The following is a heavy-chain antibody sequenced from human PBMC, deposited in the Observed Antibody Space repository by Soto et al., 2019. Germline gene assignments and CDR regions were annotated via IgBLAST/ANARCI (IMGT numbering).Heavy chain of an antibody. D-gene: IGHD2-21*02. CDR3: ASGPTCCGGDCYRNLYYYGMDV. CDR1: GGTFSSYA. Sequence: QVQLVQSGAEVKKPGSSVKVSCKASGGTFSSYAISWVRQAPGQGLEWMGGIIPIFGTANYAQKFQGRVTITADESKSTAYMELSSVRYEDTAVYYCASGPTCCGGDCYRNLYYYGMDVWGQGTTVTVSS. V-gene: IGHV1-69*01. J-gene: IGHJ6*02. CDR2: IIPIFGTA.